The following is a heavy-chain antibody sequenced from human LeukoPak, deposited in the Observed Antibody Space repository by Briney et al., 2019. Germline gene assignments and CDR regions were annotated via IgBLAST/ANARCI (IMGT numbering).Heavy chain of an antibody. J-gene: IGHJ4*02. CDR3: ARDGN. V-gene: IGHV3-7*01. CDR1: GFTFNDAW. CDR2: IKQDGSEK. Sequence: GGSLRLSCVVSGFTFNDAWMNWIRQAPGKGLEWVANIKQDGSEKYYVDSVKGRFTISRDNAKNSLYLQMNSLRAGDTAMYYCARDGNWGQGTLVTVSS.